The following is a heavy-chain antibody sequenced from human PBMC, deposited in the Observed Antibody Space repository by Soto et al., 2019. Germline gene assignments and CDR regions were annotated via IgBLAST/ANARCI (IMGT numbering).Heavy chain of an antibody. D-gene: IGHD2-15*01. CDR1: GFTFSSYA. CDR2: ISGSGGST. Sequence: GGSLRLSCAASGFTFSSYAMSWVRQAPGKGLEWVSAISGSGGSTYYADSVKGRFTISRDNSKNTLYLQMNSLRAEDTAVYYCAKDQIGYCSGGSCSAGMDVWGQGTTVTVSS. CDR3: AKDQIGYCSGGSCSAGMDV. V-gene: IGHV3-23*01. J-gene: IGHJ6*02.